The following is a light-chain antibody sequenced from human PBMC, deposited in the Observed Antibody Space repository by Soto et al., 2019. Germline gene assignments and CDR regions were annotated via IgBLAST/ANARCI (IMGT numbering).Light chain of an antibody. CDR2: GNI. CDR3: QSYDSSLSGVV. Sequence: QSVLTQPPSVSGAPGQRVTITYTGGSSNIGAGYDVHWYQQLPGTAPKLLIYGNINRPFGVPDRFSGSKSATSASLAITGLQAGDEADYYCQSYDSSLSGVVFGGGTKLTVL. J-gene: IGLJ2*01. V-gene: IGLV1-40*01. CDR1: SSNIGAGYD.